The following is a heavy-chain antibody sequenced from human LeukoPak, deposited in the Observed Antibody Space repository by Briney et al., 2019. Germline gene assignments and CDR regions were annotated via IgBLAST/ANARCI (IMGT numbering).Heavy chain of an antibody. V-gene: IGHV3-74*01. CDR2: IFTDGTTT. D-gene: IGHD5-18*01. CDR3: AKGYSYGYGYYMDV. CDR1: EFNFFSYG. J-gene: IGHJ6*03. Sequence: PGGSLRLSCVASEFNFFSYGMQWVRQAPGKGLVWVSRIFTDGTTTSYADSVKGRFTISRDNSKNTLYLQMNSLRAEDTAVYYCAKGYSYGYGYYMDVWGKGTTVTVSS.